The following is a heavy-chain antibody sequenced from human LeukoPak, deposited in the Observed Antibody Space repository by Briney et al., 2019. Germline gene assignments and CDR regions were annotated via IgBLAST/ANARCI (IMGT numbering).Heavy chain of an antibody. J-gene: IGHJ3*01. CDR1: GFTFSNYG. CDR3: ARVESSNFGTAMGAFDF. CDR2: INGSGDSR. D-gene: IGHD3-3*01. Sequence: GGSLRLSCAASGFTFSNYGMSWVRHVPGKGLEWVSFINGSGDSRGYVDSVKGRFTVSRDKATNALYLEMNSLRDEDTAFFYFARVESSNFGTAMGAFDFWSQGTLVTVS. V-gene: IGHV3-20*04.